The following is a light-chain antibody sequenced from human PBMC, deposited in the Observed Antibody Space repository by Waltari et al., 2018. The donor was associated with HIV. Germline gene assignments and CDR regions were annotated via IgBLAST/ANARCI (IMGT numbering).Light chain of an antibody. J-gene: IGKJ5*01. CDR2: KVS. Sequence: EIVMMQSPPSSPVIVGQPASISCRSSQSLVHTDGNTYLSWLQQRPGQPPRHLIYKVSTRFSGVPDRFSGSGTGRDFTLKITRVEVEDVATYYCMQATQFPLTFGQGTRLEIK. V-gene: IGKV2-24*01. CDR3: MQATQFPLT. CDR1: QSLVHTDGNTY.